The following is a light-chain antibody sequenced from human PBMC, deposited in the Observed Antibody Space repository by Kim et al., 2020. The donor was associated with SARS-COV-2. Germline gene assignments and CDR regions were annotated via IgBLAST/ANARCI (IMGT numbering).Light chain of an antibody. CDR2: SAS. V-gene: IGKV3-15*01. CDR1: ERVRTN. Sequence: SPGERVTLSCRASERVRTNLAWYQQKPGQAPRLLLYSASTRAADVPARFSGSRSGTEFTLTISSLQSEDFGVYYCQQYANWPPVTFGGGTKVDIK. CDR3: QQYANWPPVT. J-gene: IGKJ4*01.